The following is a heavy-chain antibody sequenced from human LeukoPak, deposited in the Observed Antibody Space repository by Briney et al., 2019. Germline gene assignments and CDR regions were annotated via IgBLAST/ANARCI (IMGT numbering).Heavy chain of an antibody. CDR3: AKEDYDILTGPSFFDY. D-gene: IGHD3-9*01. Sequence: GGSLRLSCAASGFTFSSYGMHWVRQAPGKGLEWVAFIRYDGSNKYYADSVKGRFTISRDNSKNTLYLQMNSLRAEDTAVYYCAKEDYDILTGPSFFDYWGQGTLVTVSS. J-gene: IGHJ4*02. CDR1: GFTFSSYG. CDR2: IRYDGSNK. V-gene: IGHV3-30*02.